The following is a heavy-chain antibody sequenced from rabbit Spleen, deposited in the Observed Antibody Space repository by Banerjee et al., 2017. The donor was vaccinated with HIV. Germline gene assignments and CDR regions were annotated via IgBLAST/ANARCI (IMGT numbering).Heavy chain of an antibody. CDR1: GFSFSSNSH. J-gene: IGHJ4*01. CDR3: ARDIGSNIDKAYAAMNL. D-gene: IGHD1-1*01. CDR2: IYTSGGNT. V-gene: IGHV1S40*01. Sequence: QSLEESGGDLVKPGASLTLTCTASGFSFSSNSHMCWVRQAPGKGLEWIAAIYTSGGNTWYASGAKGRCPISNTSSTTVTLQMPRLTVADTATDFCARDIGSNIDKAYAAMNLWGQGTLVTVS.